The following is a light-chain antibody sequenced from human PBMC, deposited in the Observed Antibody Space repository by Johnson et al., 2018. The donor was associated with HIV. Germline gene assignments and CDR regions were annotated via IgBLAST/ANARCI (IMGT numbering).Light chain of an antibody. J-gene: IGLJ1*01. CDR1: TSNIGNNY. Sequence: QSVLTQPPSVSAAPGQKVTISCSGSTSNIGNNYVSWYQHLPGTAPKLLICENNKRPSGIPDRFSGSKSGTSSTLGIAGLQPGDEADYYCGTWDSSLGAHYVFGTGTKDTVL. CDR3: GTWDSSLGAHYV. V-gene: IGLV1-51*02. CDR2: ENN.